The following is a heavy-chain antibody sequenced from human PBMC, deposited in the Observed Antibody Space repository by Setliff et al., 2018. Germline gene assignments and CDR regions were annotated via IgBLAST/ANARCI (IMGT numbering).Heavy chain of an antibody. J-gene: IGHJ6*02. CDR2: INAGNGNT. D-gene: IGHD3-22*01. Sequence: ASVKVPARLLEAPSAAMHWVRQAPGQRLEWMGWINAGNGNTKYSQKFQGRVTITADESTSTAYMELSSLRSEDTAVYYCARNYDSSGYSKSHLGYYYYGMDVWGQGTTVTVSS. CDR3: ARNYDSSGYSKSHLGYYYYGMDV. CDR1: EAPSAA. V-gene: IGHV1-3*01.